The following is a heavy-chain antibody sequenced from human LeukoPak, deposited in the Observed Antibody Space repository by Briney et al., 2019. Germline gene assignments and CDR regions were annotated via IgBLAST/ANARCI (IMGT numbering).Heavy chain of an antibody. D-gene: IGHD4-11*01. CDR3: ARAVTIYYYYYMDV. V-gene: IGHV1-8*01. CDR1: GYTFTSYD. J-gene: IGHJ6*03. Sequence: GASVKVSCKASGYTFTSYDINWVRQATGQGLEWMGWMNPNSGNTGYAQKFQGRVTMTRNTSISTACMELSSLRSEDTAVYYCARAVTIYYYYYMDVWGKGTTVTVSS. CDR2: MNPNSGNT.